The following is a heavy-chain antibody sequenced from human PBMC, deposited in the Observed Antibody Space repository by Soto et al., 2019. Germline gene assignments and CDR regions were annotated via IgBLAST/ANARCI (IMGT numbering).Heavy chain of an antibody. J-gene: IGHJ4*02. Sequence: GASVKVSCKASGGTFSSYAISWVRQAPGQGLEWMGGIIPIFGTANYAQKFQGRVTITADESTSTACMELSSLRSEDTAVYYCARIDGSGSYSYYFDYWGQGTLVTVSS. CDR1: GGTFSSYA. CDR2: IIPIFGTA. D-gene: IGHD1-26*01. V-gene: IGHV1-69*13. CDR3: ARIDGSGSYSYYFDY.